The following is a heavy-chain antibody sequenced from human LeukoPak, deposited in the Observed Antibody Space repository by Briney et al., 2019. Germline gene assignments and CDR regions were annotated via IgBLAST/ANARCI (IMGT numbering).Heavy chain of an antibody. J-gene: IGHJ4*02. CDR3: ARGGSRGYYRASNFDY. CDR2: IDTRTGNP. Sequence: ASVKVSCKVSGYTVTSYALNWVRQAPGQGLEWMGWIDTRTGNPTYAQGFTGRFVFSLDTSVRTAYLQISSLKVEDSVVYYCARGGSRGYYRASNFDYWGQGTLVTVSS. CDR1: GYTVTSYA. D-gene: IGHD6-25*01. V-gene: IGHV7-4-1*02.